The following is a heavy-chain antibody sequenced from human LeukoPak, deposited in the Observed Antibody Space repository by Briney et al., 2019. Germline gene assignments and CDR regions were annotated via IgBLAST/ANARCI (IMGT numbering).Heavy chain of an antibody. CDR3: ARDVPHNWFDT. Sequence: GGSLRLSCAASGLTFGNNWMHWVRHGPGKGPVWISRINSDGGGAIYADSVKGRFTVSRDNAKNTLYLQMNSLRAEDTAVYYCARDVPHNWFDTWGQGTLVTVSS. CDR2: INSDGGGA. CDR1: GLTFGNNW. J-gene: IGHJ5*02. V-gene: IGHV3-74*01.